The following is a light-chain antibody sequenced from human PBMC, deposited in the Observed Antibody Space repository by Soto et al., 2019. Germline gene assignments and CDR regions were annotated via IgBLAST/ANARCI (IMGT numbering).Light chain of an antibody. Sequence: SYELTQLPSVSVAPGQTARITCGGNNIGSKSVHWYQQKPGQAPVLVVYDDSDRPPGIPERFSGSNSGNTATLTLSRVEAGDEADYYCQVWDSSSVRFGGGTQLTVL. J-gene: IGLJ2*01. CDR1: NIGSKS. V-gene: IGLV3-21*02. CDR2: DDS. CDR3: QVWDSSSVR.